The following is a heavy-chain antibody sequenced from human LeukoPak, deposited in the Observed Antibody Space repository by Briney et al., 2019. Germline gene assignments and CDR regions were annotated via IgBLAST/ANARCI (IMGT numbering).Heavy chain of an antibody. CDR1: GVSFSGYY. J-gene: IGHJ4*02. CDR2: INHSGST. Sequence: SETLSLTCAVYGVSFSGYYWSWIRQPPGKGLEWIGEINHSGSTNYNPSLKSRVTISVDTSKNQFSLKLSSVTAADTAVYYCARVRSLAAGTAADYFDYWGQGTLVTVSS. V-gene: IGHV4-34*01. CDR3: ARVRSLAAGTAADYFDY. D-gene: IGHD6-13*01.